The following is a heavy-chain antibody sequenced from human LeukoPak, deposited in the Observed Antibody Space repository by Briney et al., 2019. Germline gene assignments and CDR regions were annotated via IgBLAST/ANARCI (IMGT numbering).Heavy chain of an antibody. V-gene: IGHV1-18*01. CDR2: ISAYNGDT. Sequence: ASVKVSCKASGYTFTSHGISWVRQAPGQGLEWMGWISAYNGDTKYAQKTQGRVTMTTDASTSTAYMELGSLRSDDTAMYYCARDPSNTSGFYAYLDSWGQGTLVTVSS. CDR3: ARDPSNTSGFYAYLDS. CDR1: GYTFTSHG. J-gene: IGHJ4*02. D-gene: IGHD6-19*01.